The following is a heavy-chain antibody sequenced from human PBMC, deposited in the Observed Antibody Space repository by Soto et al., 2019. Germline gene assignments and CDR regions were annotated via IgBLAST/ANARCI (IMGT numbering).Heavy chain of an antibody. CDR2: TYYRSKWYS. Sequence: SQTLSLTCAISGDSVSSNSAAWNWIRQSPSRGLEWLGRTYYRSKWYSDYAVSVKSRITINPDTSKNQFSLQLDSVTPEDTAVYYCASGSSGWYVDYYYGMDVWGQGTTVTVSS. D-gene: IGHD6-19*01. CDR1: GDSVSSNSAA. V-gene: IGHV6-1*01. J-gene: IGHJ6*02. CDR3: ASGSSGWYVDYYYGMDV.